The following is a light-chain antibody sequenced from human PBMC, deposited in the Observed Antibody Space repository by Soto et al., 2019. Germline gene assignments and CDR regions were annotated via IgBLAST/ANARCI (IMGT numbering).Light chain of an antibody. V-gene: IGKV3-20*01. CDR3: RQYDSSPIT. CDR1: QSVDIN. CDR2: GAS. J-gene: IGKJ5*01. Sequence: EIVLTQSPATLSVSPGEIVTLSCRASQSVDINLAWYQQKPGQAPRLLIYGASRRATGIPDRFSGSGSGTDFTLTISRLEPEDFAVYYCRQYDSSPITFGQGTRLEIK.